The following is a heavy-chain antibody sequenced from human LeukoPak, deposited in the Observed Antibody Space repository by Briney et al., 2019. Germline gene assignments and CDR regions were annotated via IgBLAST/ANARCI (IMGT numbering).Heavy chain of an antibody. CDR3: ARVGFGNTPHPIDY. CDR2: IYYTGST. D-gene: IGHD4-23*01. Sequence: SETLSLTCTVSSDSISSSYWSWIRQPPGKGLEWIGYIYYTGSTNYNPSLRSRVTISVDTSKNQFSLELSSVTAADTAVYYCARVGFGNTPHPIDYWGQGALVTVSS. CDR1: SDSISSSY. V-gene: IGHV4-59*01. J-gene: IGHJ4*02.